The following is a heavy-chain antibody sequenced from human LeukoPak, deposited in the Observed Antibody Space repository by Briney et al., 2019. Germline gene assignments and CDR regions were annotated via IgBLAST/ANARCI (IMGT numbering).Heavy chain of an antibody. V-gene: IGHV3-NL1*01. J-gene: IGHJ6*02. D-gene: IGHD4-23*01. CDR3: ARPHGGKSRYYYGMDV. CDR1: GFFFGSYG. Sequence: GGSLRLSCVVSGFFFGSYGMHWVRQAPGKGLEWVSVIYSGGSTYYADSVKGRFTISRDNSKNTLYLQMNSLRAEDTAVYYCARPHGGKSRYYYGMDVWGQGTTVTVSS. CDR2: IYSGGST.